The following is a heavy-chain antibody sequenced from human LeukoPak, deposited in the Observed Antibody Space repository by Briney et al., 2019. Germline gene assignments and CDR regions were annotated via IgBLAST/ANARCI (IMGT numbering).Heavy chain of an antibody. CDR2: INHSGST. D-gene: IGHD4-23*01. CDR3: ARGQPRVVTPLY. CDR1: GYSISSGYY. Sequence: PSETLSLTCTVSGYSISSGYYWGWIRQPPGKGLEWIGSINHSGSTYYNPSLKSRVTISVDRSKNQFSLKLSSVTAADTAVYYCARGQPRVVTPLYWGQGTLVTVSS. J-gene: IGHJ4*02. V-gene: IGHV4-38-2*02.